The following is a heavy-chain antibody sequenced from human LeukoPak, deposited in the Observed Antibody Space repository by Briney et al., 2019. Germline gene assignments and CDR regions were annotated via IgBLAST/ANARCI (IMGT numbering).Heavy chain of an antibody. Sequence: PGGSLRLSCATSGFTFSSYWMHWVRQAPGKGLEYVSSINAIGGDTYYADYVKGRFTISRDNLKNTLYLQMGSLRVEDMAVYFCAREGGIGASSGYWYDAFDSWGQGTLVAVSS. J-gene: IGHJ3*01. D-gene: IGHD3-22*01. CDR3: AREGGIGASSGYWYDAFDS. CDR1: GFTFSSYW. V-gene: IGHV3-64*02. CDR2: INAIGGDT.